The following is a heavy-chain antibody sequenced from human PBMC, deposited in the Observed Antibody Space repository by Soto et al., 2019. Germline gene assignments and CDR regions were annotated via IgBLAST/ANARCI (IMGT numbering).Heavy chain of an antibody. CDR3: ARGILSFDDSVDLDY. Sequence: QVQLQESGPGLVKPSQTLSLTCTVSGGSISSGGYYWSWIRQHPGKGLEWIGYIYASGSTYYNPDLKSRVTISVDTSKNRFPLKLSSVTAADTAVYYCARGILSFDDSVDLDYWGQGTLVTVAS. J-gene: IGHJ4*02. CDR2: IYASGST. CDR1: GGSISSGGYY. D-gene: IGHD3-22*01. V-gene: IGHV4-31*03.